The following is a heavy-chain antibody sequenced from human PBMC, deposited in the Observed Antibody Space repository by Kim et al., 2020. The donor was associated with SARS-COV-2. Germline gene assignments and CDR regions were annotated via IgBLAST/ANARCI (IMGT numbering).Heavy chain of an antibody. D-gene: IGHD4-4*01. CDR3: ARDVSYYINYGFGYYYYGMDV. CDR2: ISYDGSNK. V-gene: IGHV3-30-3*01. Sequence: GGSLRLSCAASGFTFSSYAMHWVRQAPGKGLEWVAVISYDGSNKYYADSVKGRFTISRDNSKNTLYLQMNSLRAEDTAVYYCARDVSYYINYGFGYYYYGMDVWGQGTTVTVSS. J-gene: IGHJ6*02. CDR1: GFTFSSYA.